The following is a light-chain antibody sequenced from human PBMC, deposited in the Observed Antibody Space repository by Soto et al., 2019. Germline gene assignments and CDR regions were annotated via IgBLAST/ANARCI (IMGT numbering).Light chain of an antibody. CDR1: QSVSSSY. J-gene: IGKJ5*01. V-gene: IGKV3D-20*01. CDR3: QQYGSSPIT. CDR2: DTS. Sequence: VVLTQSPANLSLSPEERGTLSCGASQSVSSSYVAWYQHKPGLAPRLLIHDTSSRAIGIPDRLSGSKSGTNFTLTIRRMEPEDVGMYYCQQYGSSPITFGQGTRLENK.